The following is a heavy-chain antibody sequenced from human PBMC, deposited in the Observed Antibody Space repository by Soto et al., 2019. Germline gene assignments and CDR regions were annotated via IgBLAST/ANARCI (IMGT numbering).Heavy chain of an antibody. CDR2: IKPYNGDT. CDR1: RYTFSDYI. D-gene: IGHD3-22*01. Sequence: ASVKVSCKTSRYTFSDYIIHWVRQAPGQGLEWMGWIKPYNGDTGYAQKFQGRVTLTGAPAFSTVYMELNSLGSDDTAVDFWARASGYDTTGYCPFDKWGQGALVTVSS. CDR3: ARASGYDTTGYCPFDK. J-gene: IGHJ4*02. V-gene: IGHV1-2*02.